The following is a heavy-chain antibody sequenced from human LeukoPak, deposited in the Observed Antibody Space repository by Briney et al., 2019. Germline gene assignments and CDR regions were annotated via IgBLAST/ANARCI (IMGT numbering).Heavy chain of an antibody. CDR3: ARGRDSSGSSYDAFDI. V-gene: IGHV4-34*01. CDR2: INHSGST. Sequence: SETLSLTCAVYGGSFSGYYWSWIRQPPGKGLEWIGEINHSGSTNYNPSLRSRVTISVDTSKNQFSLKLSSVTAADTAVYYCARGRDSSGSSYDAFDIWGQGTMVTVSS. J-gene: IGHJ3*02. CDR1: GGSFSGYY. D-gene: IGHD3-22*01.